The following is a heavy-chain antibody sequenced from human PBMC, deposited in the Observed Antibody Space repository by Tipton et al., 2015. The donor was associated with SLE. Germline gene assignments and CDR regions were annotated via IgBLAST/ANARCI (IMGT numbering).Heavy chain of an antibody. CDR3: ARAGYSGSYYGYYYYGMDV. Sequence: TLSLTCIVSDDSASSYYWSWIRQSAGKGLEWIGRIYVSGSTNYNPSLKSRVTISVDTSKNQFSLKLSSVTAADTAVYYCARAGYSGSYYGYYYYGMDVWGQGTTVTVSS. CDR1: DDSASSYY. CDR2: IYVSGST. V-gene: IGHV4-4*07. D-gene: IGHD1-26*01. J-gene: IGHJ6*02.